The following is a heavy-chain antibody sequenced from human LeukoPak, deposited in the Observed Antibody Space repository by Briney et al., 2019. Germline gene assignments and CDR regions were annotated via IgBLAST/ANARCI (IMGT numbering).Heavy chain of an antibody. CDR3: ARASRDGYNQNFDH. Sequence: GESLKVSCKGLGYDFSTYWNAWVRQRPGKGLEWMGIIYPGGSETRYDPSFQGQVTISADRSTSTAYLQWSSLRASDTAMYYCARASRDGYNQNFDHWGQGTLVTVSS. J-gene: IGHJ4*02. V-gene: IGHV5-51*01. CDR2: IYPGGSET. CDR1: GYDFSTYW. D-gene: IGHD5-24*01.